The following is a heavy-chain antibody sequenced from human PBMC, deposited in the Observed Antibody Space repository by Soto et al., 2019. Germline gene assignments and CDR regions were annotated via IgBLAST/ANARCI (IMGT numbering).Heavy chain of an antibody. Sequence: GSLRLSCAASGFDFSSYSLNWVRQTPGKGLEWVSSISGSSAYIYYADSVKGRFTISRDNAKNSLYLQMNSLRAEDTAVYYCARDPADLWEPDQYFQYWCQGTQVTVSS. CDR3: ARDPADLWEPDQYFQY. D-gene: IGHD1-26*01. V-gene: IGHV3-21*01. CDR1: GFDFSSYS. J-gene: IGHJ1*01. CDR2: ISGSSAYI.